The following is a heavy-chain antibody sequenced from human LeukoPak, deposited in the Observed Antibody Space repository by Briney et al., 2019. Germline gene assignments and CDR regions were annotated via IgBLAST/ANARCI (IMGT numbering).Heavy chain of an antibody. J-gene: IGHJ4*02. Sequence: PGGSLRLSCAASGFTFSSYAVHWVRQAPGKGQEWVAVISYDGSNKYYADSVKGRFTISRDNSKNTLYLQMNSLRAEDTAVYYCARDGVATRGSGLDYWGQGTLVTVSS. CDR2: ISYDGSNK. CDR3: ARDGVATRGSGLDY. D-gene: IGHD5-12*01. V-gene: IGHV3-30*04. CDR1: GFTFSSYA.